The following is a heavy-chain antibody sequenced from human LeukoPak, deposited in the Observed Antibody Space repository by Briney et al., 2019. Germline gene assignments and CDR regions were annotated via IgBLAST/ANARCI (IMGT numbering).Heavy chain of an antibody. CDR1: GFTLSSYG. Sequence: GGSLRLSCAASGFTLSSYGMHWIRQAPGKGLEWVAFIRNDGSIIYNADSVKGRFTISRDNSKNTLYLQMNSLRAEDTAVYYCARAHSSGWDWGQGTTVTVSS. CDR3: ARAHSSGWD. CDR2: IRNDGSII. D-gene: IGHD6-19*01. V-gene: IGHV3-30*02. J-gene: IGHJ6*02.